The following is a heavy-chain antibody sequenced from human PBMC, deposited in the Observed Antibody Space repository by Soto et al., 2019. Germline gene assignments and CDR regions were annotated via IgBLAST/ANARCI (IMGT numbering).Heavy chain of an antibody. CDR1: GYTFTSYD. Sequence: ASVKVSCKASGYTFTSYDINWVRQATGQGLEWMGWMNPNSGNTGYAQKFQGRVTINTDTSKNQFSLQLNSVTPEDTAVYYCARTVYYYGSGSYYNQVLFPWGQGTLVTVSS. J-gene: IGHJ5*02. D-gene: IGHD3-10*01. CDR2: MNPNSGNT. CDR3: ARTVYYYGSGSYYNQVLFP. V-gene: IGHV1-8*01.